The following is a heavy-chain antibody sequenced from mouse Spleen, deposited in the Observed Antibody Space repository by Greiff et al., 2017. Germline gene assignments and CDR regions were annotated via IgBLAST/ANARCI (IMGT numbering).Heavy chain of an antibody. J-gene: IGHJ4*01. CDR2: ISNLAYSI. CDR1: GFTFSDYG. D-gene: IGHD2-1*01. CDR3: ARQGGNYPYAMDY. Sequence: EVKLVESGGGLVKPGGSLKLSCAASGFTFSDYGMAWVRQAPGKGPEWVAFISNLAYSIYYADTVTGRFTISRENAKNTLYLEMSSLRSEDTAMYYCARQGGNYPYAMDYWGQGTSVTVSS. V-gene: IGHV5-15*01.